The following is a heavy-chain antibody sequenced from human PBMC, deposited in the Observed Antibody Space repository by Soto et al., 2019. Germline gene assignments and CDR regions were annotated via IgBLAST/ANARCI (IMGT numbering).Heavy chain of an antibody. D-gene: IGHD6-19*01. CDR2: ISYDGSNK. CDR3: VRDTSPYSSAWHNRHFDC. Sequence: QVQLVESGGGVVQPGRSLRLSCAASGFTFSSYAMHWVRQAPGKGLAWVAVISYDGSNKYYADSVRGRFTISRDNSKTLYLQMNTLRGEDTALYYCVRDTSPYSSAWHNRHFDCWGQGTLVTVSS. CDR1: GFTFSSYA. V-gene: IGHV3-30-3*01. J-gene: IGHJ4*02.